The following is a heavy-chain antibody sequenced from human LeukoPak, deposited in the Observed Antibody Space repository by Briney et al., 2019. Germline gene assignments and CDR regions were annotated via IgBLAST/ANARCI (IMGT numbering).Heavy chain of an antibody. CDR2: ISGSGGST. V-gene: IGHV3-23*01. CDR3: AKDRGGQWLVRYYFDY. Sequence: GGSLRLSCAASGFTFSSYAMSWVRQAPGKGLEWVSAISGSGGSTYYADSVKGRFTIPRDNSKNTLYLQMNSLRAEDTAVYYCAKDRGGQWLVRYYFDYWGQGTLVTVSS. J-gene: IGHJ4*02. CDR1: GFTFSSYA. D-gene: IGHD6-19*01.